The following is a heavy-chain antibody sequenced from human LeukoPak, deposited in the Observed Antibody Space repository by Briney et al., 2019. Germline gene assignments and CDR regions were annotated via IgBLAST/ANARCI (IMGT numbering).Heavy chain of an antibody. J-gene: IGHJ4*02. CDR2: ISGSGIGT. V-gene: IGHV3-23*01. CDR1: GFTFSNYA. CDR3: AKHYYGSGSYWAGLDY. Sequence: PGGSLRLSCTASGFTFSNYAMSRVRQAPGKGLEWVSSISGSGIGTYYADSVKGRFTISRDNSKNTLYLQMNSLRADDTAVYSCAKHYYGSGSYWAGLDYWGQGTLVTVSS. D-gene: IGHD3-10*01.